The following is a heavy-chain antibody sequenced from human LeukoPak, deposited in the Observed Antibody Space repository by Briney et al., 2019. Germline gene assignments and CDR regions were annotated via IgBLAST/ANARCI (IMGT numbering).Heavy chain of an antibody. D-gene: IGHD2-21*02. CDR3: ARGVSYCGGDCYSSYYYYGMDV. CDR1: GFTFSSYS. J-gene: IGHJ6*02. CDR2: ISSSSSYI. Sequence: GGSLRLSCAASGFTFSSYSMNWVRQAPGKGLEWFSSISSSSSYIYYADSVKGRFTISRDNAKNSLYLQMNSLRAEDTAVYYCARGVSYCGGDCYSSYYYYGMDVWGQGTTVTVSS. V-gene: IGHV3-21*01.